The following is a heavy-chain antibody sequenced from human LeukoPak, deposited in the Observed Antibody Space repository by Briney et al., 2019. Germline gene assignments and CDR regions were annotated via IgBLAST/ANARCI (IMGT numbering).Heavy chain of an antibody. CDR1: GGSISSYY. CDR3: ARQDYLVRAFDI. Sequence: SETLSLTCTVSGGSISSYYWSWIRQPPGKGLEWIGYIYYSGSTNYNPSLKSRVTISVDTSKNQFSLKLSSVTAADTAVYYCARQDYLVRAFDIWGQGTMVTVSS. CDR2: IYYSGST. V-gene: IGHV4-59*01. J-gene: IGHJ3*02. D-gene: IGHD2-2*01.